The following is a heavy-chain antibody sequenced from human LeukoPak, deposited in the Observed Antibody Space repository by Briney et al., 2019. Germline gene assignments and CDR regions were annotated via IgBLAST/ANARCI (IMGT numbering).Heavy chain of an antibody. D-gene: IGHD3-16*02. CDR3: VRGYISPDY. J-gene: IGHJ4*02. V-gene: IGHV3-23*01. CDR1: GFTFSSFA. Sequence: QPAGTLRRSCAASGFTFSSFAMTWVRQAPGNGLRWVSHITHNGGATYYADSVKGRFTVSRDNSKNTLYLHMNSLRAEDTAIYYCVRGYISPDYWGQGTLVTVSS. CDR2: ITHNGGAT.